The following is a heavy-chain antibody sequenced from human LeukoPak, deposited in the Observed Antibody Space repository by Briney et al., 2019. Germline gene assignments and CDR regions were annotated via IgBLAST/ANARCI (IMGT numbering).Heavy chain of an antibody. CDR1: GFTFSNYA. D-gene: IGHD5-12*01. Sequence: PGGSLRLSCAASGFTFSNYAMRWVRQAPGKGLEWVSAISDSGGSTYYADSVKGRFTISRDNSKNTLYLQMDSLTAEDTALYYCVRGNSGDGAFDIWGQGTMVTVSS. CDR3: VRGNSGDGAFDI. CDR2: ISDSGGST. J-gene: IGHJ3*02. V-gene: IGHV3-23*01.